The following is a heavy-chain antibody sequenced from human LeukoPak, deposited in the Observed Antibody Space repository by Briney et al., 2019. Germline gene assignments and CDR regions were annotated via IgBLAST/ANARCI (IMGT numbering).Heavy chain of an antibody. Sequence: SVKVSCKASGGTFSSYAISWVRQAPGQGLEWMGGIIPIFGTANYAQKFQGRVTITADESTSTAYMELSSLRSEDTAVYYCARGPYYGSGSYSVVYWGQGTLVTVSS. CDR3: ARGPYYGSGSYSVVY. CDR2: IIPIFGTA. D-gene: IGHD3-10*01. V-gene: IGHV1-69*01. CDR1: GGTFSSYA. J-gene: IGHJ4*02.